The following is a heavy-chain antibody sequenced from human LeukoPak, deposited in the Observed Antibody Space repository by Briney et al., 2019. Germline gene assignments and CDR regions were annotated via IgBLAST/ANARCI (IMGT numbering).Heavy chain of an antibody. J-gene: IGHJ4*02. D-gene: IGHD2-15*01. Sequence: SGTLSLTCAVYGGSFSGYYWSWIRQPPGKGLEWIGEINHSGSTNYNPSLKSRVTISVDTSKNQFSLKLSSVTAADTAVYYCARGGSVVVAADFDYWGQGTLVTVSS. CDR2: INHSGST. CDR1: GGSFSGYY. CDR3: ARGGSVVVAADFDY. V-gene: IGHV4-34*01.